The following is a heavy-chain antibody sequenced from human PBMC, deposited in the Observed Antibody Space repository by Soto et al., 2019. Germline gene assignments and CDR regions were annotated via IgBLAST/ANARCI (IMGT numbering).Heavy chain of an antibody. CDR2: IIPIFGTA. CDR3: ARVGVSVRGAPGYYCGMDV. CDR1: GGTFSSYA. D-gene: IGHD3-10*01. V-gene: IGHV1-69*01. Sequence: QVQLVQSGAEVKKPGSSVKVSCKASGGTFSSYAISWVRQAPGQGLEWMGGIIPIFGTANYAQKFQGRVTITADESTSTAYMELSSLRSEDTAVYYCARVGVSVRGAPGYYCGMDVWGQGTTVTVSS. J-gene: IGHJ6*02.